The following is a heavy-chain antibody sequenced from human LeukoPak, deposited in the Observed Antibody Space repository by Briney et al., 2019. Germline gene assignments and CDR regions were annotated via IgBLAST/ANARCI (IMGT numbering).Heavy chain of an antibody. CDR3: ARDKGTSYLSSFDY. CDR2: INPNSGGT. D-gene: IGHD6-6*01. CDR1: GYTFTGDY. V-gene: IGHV1-2*02. Sequence: GASVKVSCKASGYTFTGDYMYWVRQAPGQGLEWMGWINPNSGGTKYAQKFQGRVTMTRDTSISTAYMELSRLRSDDTAVYYCARDKGTSYLSSFDYWGQGTLVTVSS. J-gene: IGHJ4*02.